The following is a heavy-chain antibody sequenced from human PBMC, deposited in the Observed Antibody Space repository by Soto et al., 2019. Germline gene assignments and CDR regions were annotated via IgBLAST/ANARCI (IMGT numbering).Heavy chain of an antibody. Sequence: GGSLRLSCAGSGSTFTDFTMTWVRQAPGKGLEWVSAISGDGLSTYYAGSVKGRYTISRDNSKTTLYLQMNSLRAEDTAVYYCARRPDAFDIWGRGTMVTVS. CDR3: ARRPDAFDI. CDR1: GSTFTDFT. V-gene: IGHV3-23*01. CDR2: ISGDGLST. J-gene: IGHJ3*02.